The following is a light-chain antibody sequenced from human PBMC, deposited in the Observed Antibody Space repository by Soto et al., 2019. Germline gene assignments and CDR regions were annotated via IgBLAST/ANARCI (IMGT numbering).Light chain of an antibody. J-gene: IGLJ1*01. CDR1: SGDIGSYNR. CDR3: SSYTNINTRACV. V-gene: IGLV2-14*01. Sequence: QSALTQPVSVSGSPGQSITISCTGTSGDIGSYNRVSWYQQHPGKAPKLIIYEVTDRPSGVSNRFSGSKSGNTASLTISGLQAEDEADYYCSSYTNINTRACVFGTGTKVTVL. CDR2: EVT.